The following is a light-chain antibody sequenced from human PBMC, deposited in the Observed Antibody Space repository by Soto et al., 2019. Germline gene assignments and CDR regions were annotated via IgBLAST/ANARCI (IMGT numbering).Light chain of an antibody. CDR1: QSISSW. V-gene: IGKV1-5*03. CDR2: KAS. Sequence: DIQMTQSPSTLSASVGDRVTITCRASQSISSWLAWYQQKPGKAPKLLIYKASSLESGVQSRFSGSGSGTEFTLTNSSVQPDDFEICFCEQYNSYSRSCGEGTKVEIK. J-gene: IGKJ1*01. CDR3: EQYNSYSRS.